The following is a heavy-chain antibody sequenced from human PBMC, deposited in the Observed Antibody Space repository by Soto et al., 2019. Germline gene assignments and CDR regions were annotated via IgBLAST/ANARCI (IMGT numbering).Heavy chain of an antibody. CDR1: EFTFRSYW. CDR2: ISGDGSST. V-gene: IGHV3-74*01. J-gene: IGHJ3*01. Sequence: EVQLGDSGGGLVQPGGSLRLSCAASEFTFRSYWMHWVRQSPGKGLVWVSRISGDGSSTTYADSVRGRFTISRDNAKNTVYLQMDSLRAEDTAVYYCARSLPGTYGAFDLWGQGTMVTVSS. CDR3: ARSLPGTYGAFDL. D-gene: IGHD1-7*01.